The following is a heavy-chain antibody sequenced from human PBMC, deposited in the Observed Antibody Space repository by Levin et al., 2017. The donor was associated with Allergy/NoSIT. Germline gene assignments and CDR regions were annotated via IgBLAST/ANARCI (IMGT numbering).Heavy chain of an antibody. V-gene: IGHV3-30*18. Sequence: QTGGSLRLSCAASGFTFTRYGMHWVRQAPGKGLKWVAVISYDGSTEYYAESVKGRFTISRDNSKNTLYLQMNSLRAEDTAVYYCAKDYGGEYSFGFDYWGQGTLVTVSS. CDR1: GFTFTRYG. J-gene: IGHJ4*02. CDR2: ISYDGSTE. D-gene: IGHD5-18*01. CDR3: AKDYGGEYSFGFDY.